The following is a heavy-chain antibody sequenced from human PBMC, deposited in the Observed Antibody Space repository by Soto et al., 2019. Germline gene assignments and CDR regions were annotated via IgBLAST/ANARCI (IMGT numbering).Heavy chain of an antibody. CDR1: GFILSSNS. Sequence: EVQLLESGGGVVQPGGSLRLSCSVSGFILSSNSMSWVRQAPGKGLEWVSTFTASGNTYYADSVKGRFTISRDTSRNTVVLQLHSLTAEDTAIYYCARLTAYWGQGTLVTVSS. J-gene: IGHJ4*02. D-gene: IGHD2-21*02. CDR2: FTASGNT. V-gene: IGHV3-23*01. CDR3: ARLTAY.